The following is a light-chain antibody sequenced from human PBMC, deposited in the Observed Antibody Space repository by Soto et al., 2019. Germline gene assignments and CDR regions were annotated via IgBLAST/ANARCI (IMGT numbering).Light chain of an antibody. CDR1: QSVLYSSNNKNY. CDR3: QQYYSTPRT. J-gene: IGKJ4*01. Sequence: DIVMTQSPDSLAVSLGERATINCKSSQSVLYSSNNKNYLAWYQQKPGQPPKLLIYWASTRESGVPDRFSGSGSGTDFTLTISSRQAEDVAVYYCQQYYSTPRTFCGGTKVEIK. CDR2: WAS. V-gene: IGKV4-1*01.